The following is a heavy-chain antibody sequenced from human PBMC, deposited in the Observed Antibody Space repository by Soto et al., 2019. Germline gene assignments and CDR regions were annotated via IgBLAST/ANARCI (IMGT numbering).Heavy chain of an antibody. CDR3: ARVADCDYLNYFGY. CDR2: IWYDGSRQ. J-gene: IGHJ4*02. CDR1: GFTFSDYG. D-gene: IGHD4-17*01. V-gene: IGHV3-33*01. Sequence: VQLVESGGGVVQPGRSLRLSCEAPGFTFSDYGMYWVRQGPGKGLEWVAMIWYDGSRQFYADSVKGQFTVPRENSNNTLYLQMNSRRAEDTPVYYCARVADCDYLNYFGYWGQGTLVTVSS.